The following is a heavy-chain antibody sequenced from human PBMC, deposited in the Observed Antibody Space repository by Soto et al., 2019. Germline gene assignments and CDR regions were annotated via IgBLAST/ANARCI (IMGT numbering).Heavy chain of an antibody. Sequence: GGSLRLSCAASGFTFSSYWMSWVRQSPGKGLEWVANIKQDGSDKYYVDSVKGRFTSSRDNAKNSLYLQMNSLRAEDTAAYYCARGKVPAAKGGTYNRFAPWGQGTLVTVSS. CDR2: IKQDGSDK. CDR1: GFTFSSYW. V-gene: IGHV3-7*03. J-gene: IGHJ5*02. D-gene: IGHD2-2*01. CDR3: ARGKVPAAKGGTYNRFAP.